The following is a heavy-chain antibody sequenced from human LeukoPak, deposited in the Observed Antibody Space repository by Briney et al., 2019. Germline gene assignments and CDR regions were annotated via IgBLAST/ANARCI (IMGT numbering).Heavy chain of an antibody. CDR2: IRYDGTTK. D-gene: IGHD3-10*02. J-gene: IGHJ6*03. CDR1: GFTFISYG. Sequence: PGGSLRLSCAASGFTFISYGMHWVRQAPGKGLEWVAFIRYDGTTKYYEDSLRGRFTISRDNSKNTLFLQVNGLRAEDTAVYYCAKMLGESNSSLADYYYFYMDVWGKGTTITVSS. CDR3: AKMLGESNSSLADYYYFYMDV. V-gene: IGHV3-30*02.